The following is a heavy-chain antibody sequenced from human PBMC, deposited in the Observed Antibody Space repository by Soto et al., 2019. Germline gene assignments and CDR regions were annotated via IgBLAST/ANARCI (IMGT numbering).Heavy chain of an antibody. D-gene: IGHD2-21*02. J-gene: IGHJ4*02. CDR2: IYYSGST. CDR1: GGSISSYY. CDR3: ARSEGLYYFDD. V-gene: IGHV4-59*01. Sequence: SETLSLTCTVSGGSISSYYWSWIRQPPGKGLEWIGYIYYSGSTNYNPSLKSRVTISVDTSKNQFSLKLSSVTAADTAVYYCARSEGLYYFDDWGQGTLVTVSS.